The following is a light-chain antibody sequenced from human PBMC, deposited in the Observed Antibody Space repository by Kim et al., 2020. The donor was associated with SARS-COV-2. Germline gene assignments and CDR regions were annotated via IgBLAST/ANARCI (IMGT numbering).Light chain of an antibody. CDR3: CSYAGSNSYV. CDR2: EVY. V-gene: IGLV2-8*01. J-gene: IGLJ1*01. Sequence: QSALTQPPSASGSPGQSVTISCTGTSSDVGGYNYVSWYQQYPGKAPKLMIYEVYKRPSGVSDRFSGSKSGNTASLTVSGLQAEDEADYYCCSYAGSNSYVFGTGTKVTVL. CDR1: SSDVGGYNY.